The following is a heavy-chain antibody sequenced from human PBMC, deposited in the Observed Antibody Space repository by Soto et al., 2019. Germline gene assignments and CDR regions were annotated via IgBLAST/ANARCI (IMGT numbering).Heavy chain of an antibody. Sequence: QITLKESGPPLEKPTQALTLTCPFSGFSLPSPAGVVNGTRQPQGKALEWLALIYRDDDKQYSPSLKSRLTIPKDTSKNQVVLTKTNMDPVDTATYYCAHGSGWLSDYGGQGTLVTVSP. CDR1: GFSLPSPAGV. V-gene: IGHV2-5*02. J-gene: IGHJ4*02. CDR2: IYRDDDK. CDR3: AHGSGWLSDY. D-gene: IGHD6-19*01.